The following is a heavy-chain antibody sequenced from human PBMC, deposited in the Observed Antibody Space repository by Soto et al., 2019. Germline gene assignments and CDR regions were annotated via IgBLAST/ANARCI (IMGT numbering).Heavy chain of an antibody. Sequence: SETLSLTCTVSGGSISSSSYYWGWIRQPPGKGLEWIGSIYYSGSTYYNPSLKSRVTISVDTSKNQFSLKLSSVTAADTAVYYCARDGGFYYGMDVWGQGTTVTVSS. D-gene: IGHD3-3*01. CDR3: ARDGGFYYGMDV. J-gene: IGHJ6*02. CDR1: GGSISSSSYY. CDR2: IYYSGST. V-gene: IGHV4-39*07.